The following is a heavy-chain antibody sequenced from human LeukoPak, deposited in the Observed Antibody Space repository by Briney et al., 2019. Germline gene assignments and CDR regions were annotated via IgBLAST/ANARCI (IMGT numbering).Heavy chain of an antibody. CDR1: GFIFSDYS. CDR3: ARATRSFDY. D-gene: IGHD6-6*01. Sequence: GDSLRLSRAASGFIFSDYSMNWVRQAPGKGLAWISYINKDSSTIYYADSVMGRFTISRDNAENSLYLQLNSLTDEDTAVYYCARATRSFDYWGRGTLVTVSS. J-gene: IGHJ4*02. V-gene: IGHV3-48*02. CDR2: INKDSSTI.